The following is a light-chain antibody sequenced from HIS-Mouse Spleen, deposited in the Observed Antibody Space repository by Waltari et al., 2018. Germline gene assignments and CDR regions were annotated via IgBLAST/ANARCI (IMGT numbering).Light chain of an antibody. CDR1: ALPKKY. Sequence: SYELTQPPSVSVSPGQTARITCYGDALPKKYAYWYQQKSGQAPVLVIYENSKPPSGITERFSGSSSGTMATLTISGAQVSDEADYYCYSTDSSGNHRVFGGGTKLTVL. J-gene: IGLJ2*01. V-gene: IGLV3-10*01. CDR3: YSTDSSGNHRV. CDR2: ENS.